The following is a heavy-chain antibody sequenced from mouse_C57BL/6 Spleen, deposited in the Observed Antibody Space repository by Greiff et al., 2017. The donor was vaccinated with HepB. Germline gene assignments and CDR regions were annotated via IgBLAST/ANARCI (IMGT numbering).Heavy chain of an antibody. J-gene: IGHJ2*01. CDR3: ARSGLRREGFDY. CDR2: IDPSDSYT. CDR1: GYTFTSYW. D-gene: IGHD2-4*01. Sequence: QVQLQQPGAELVKPGASVKLSCKASGYTFTSYWMQWVKQRPGQGLEWIGEIDPSDSYTNNNQKFKGKATLTVDTSSSTAYMQLSSLTSEDSAVYYCARSGLRREGFDYWGQGTTLTVSS. V-gene: IGHV1-50*01.